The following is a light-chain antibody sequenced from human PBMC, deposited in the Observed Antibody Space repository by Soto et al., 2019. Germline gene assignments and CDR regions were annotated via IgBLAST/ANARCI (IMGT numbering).Light chain of an antibody. J-gene: IGLJ1*01. CDR1: SSNIGKNY. CDR2: DNN. V-gene: IGLV1-51*01. CDR3: GTWDSNLNVGV. Sequence: QSALTQPPSMSATPGQTVTISCSGGSSNIGKNYVSWYQQLPGTAPKLLIYDNNKRPSGIPDRFSGSKSGTSATLGITGLQAGDEADYYCGTWDSNLNVGVFGAGTKLTVL.